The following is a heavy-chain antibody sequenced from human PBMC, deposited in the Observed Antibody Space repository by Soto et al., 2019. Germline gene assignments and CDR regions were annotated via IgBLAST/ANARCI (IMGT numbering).Heavy chain of an antibody. Sequence: GGSRRLSCAASGLTFSSYAMSWGRQAPGKGLEWVSAISGSGGSTYYADSVKGRFTISRDNSKNTLYLQMNSLRAEDTAVYYCATDPYMYYDYVLGSLWGSFDIWGQGTMVTVSS. D-gene: IGHD3-16*01. V-gene: IGHV3-23*01. CDR3: ATDPYMYYDYVLGSLWGSFDI. CDR1: GLTFSSYA. CDR2: ISGSGGST. J-gene: IGHJ3*02.